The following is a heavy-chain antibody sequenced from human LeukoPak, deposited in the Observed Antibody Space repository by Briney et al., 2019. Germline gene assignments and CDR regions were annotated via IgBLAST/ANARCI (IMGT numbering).Heavy chain of an antibody. CDR1: GFTFSSYS. CDR3: ARHEFESTTWNDNWFDP. J-gene: IGHJ5*02. CDR2: ISSSSSYI. D-gene: IGHD1-1*01. V-gene: IGHV3-21*01. Sequence: GGSLRLSCAASGFTFSSYSMNWVRQAPGKGLEWVSSISSSSSYIYYADSVKGRFTISRDNAKNSLYLQMNSLRAEDTAVYYCARHEFESTTWNDNWFDPWGQGTLVTVSS.